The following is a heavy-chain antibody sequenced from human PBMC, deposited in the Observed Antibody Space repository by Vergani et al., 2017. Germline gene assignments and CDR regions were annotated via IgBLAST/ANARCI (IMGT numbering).Heavy chain of an antibody. V-gene: IGHV4-38-2*02. D-gene: IGHD2-15*01. J-gene: IGHJ6*02. CDR3: ARGLTVVVVAATRGMDV. CDR1: GDSVISTDYH. CDR2: INHSGST. Sequence: QVQLQESGPGLVKPSETLSLTCTVSGDSVISTDYHWGWIRQPPGKGLEWIGEINHSGSTNYNPSLKSRVTISVDTSKNQFSLKLSSVTAADTAVYYCARGLTVVVVAATRGMDVWGQGTTVTVSS.